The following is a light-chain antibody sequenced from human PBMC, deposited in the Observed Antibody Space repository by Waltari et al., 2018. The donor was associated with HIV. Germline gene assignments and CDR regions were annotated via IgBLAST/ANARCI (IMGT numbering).Light chain of an antibody. CDR2: WAS. CDR1: RTILYTSNNQNS. Sequence: DIVMTQSPDSLAVSLGERATIKCKSSRTILYTSNNQNSLAWYQQKPGQPPKLLIYWASTRQPGVPDRFSGSGSGTDFTLTISSLQAEDVAVYSCQQYFATPPTFGGGTKVEIK. V-gene: IGKV4-1*01. J-gene: IGKJ4*01. CDR3: QQYFATPPT.